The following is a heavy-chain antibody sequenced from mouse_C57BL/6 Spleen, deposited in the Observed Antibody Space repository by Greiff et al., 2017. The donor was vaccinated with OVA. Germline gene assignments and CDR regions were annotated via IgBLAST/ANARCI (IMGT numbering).Heavy chain of an antibody. CDR2: IDPSDSYT. D-gene: IGHD1-1*01. Sequence: QVQLQQPGAELVMPGASVKLSCKASGYTFTSYWMHWVKQRPGQGLEWIGEIDPSDSYTNYNQKFKGKSTLTVDKSSSTAYMQLSSLTSEDSAFYYCARSYYGSSVDYWGQGTTLTVSS. V-gene: IGHV1-69*01. CDR1: GYTFTSYW. CDR3: ARSYYGSSVDY. J-gene: IGHJ2*01.